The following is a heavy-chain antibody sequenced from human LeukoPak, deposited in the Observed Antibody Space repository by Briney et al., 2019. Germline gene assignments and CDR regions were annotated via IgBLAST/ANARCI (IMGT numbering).Heavy chain of an antibody. J-gene: IGHJ5*02. CDR2: IWYDGSKT. CDR1: GFTFSSHG. V-gene: IGHV3-33*06. Sequence: GRSLRLSSAASGFTFSSHGMQWVRQAPGKGLEWVALIWYDGSKTNYVDSVMGRFTISRDSSKNTLYLQMDNLRVEDTAVYFCAKDLSYGSLWFDPWGQGTLVTVSS. D-gene: IGHD3-10*01. CDR3: AKDLSYGSLWFDP.